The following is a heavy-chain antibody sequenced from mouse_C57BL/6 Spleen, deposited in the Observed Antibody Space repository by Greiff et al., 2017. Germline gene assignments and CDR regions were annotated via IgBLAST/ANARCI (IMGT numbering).Heavy chain of an antibody. Sequence: QVQLQQPGAELVMPGASVKLSCKASGYTFTSYWMHWVKQRPGQGLEWIGEIDPSDSYTNYNQKFKGKSTLTVDKSSSTAYMQRSSLTSEDSAVYDCARDDGYSYFDYWGQGTTLTVSS. V-gene: IGHV1-69*01. CDR3: ARDDGYSYFDY. CDR2: IDPSDSYT. J-gene: IGHJ2*01. CDR1: GYTFTSYW. D-gene: IGHD2-3*01.